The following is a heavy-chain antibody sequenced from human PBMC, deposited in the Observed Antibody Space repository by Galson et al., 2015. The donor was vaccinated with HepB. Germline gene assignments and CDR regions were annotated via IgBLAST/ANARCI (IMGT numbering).Heavy chain of an antibody. D-gene: IGHD3-22*01. V-gene: IGHV3-21*06. CDR2: ISSSSSYI. Sequence: SLRLSCAASGFTFSSYSMNWVRQAPGKGLEWVSSISSSSSYIYYADSVKGRFTVSRDNAKDSLYLQMNGLRDEDTALYYCARDLSGYYDTHDVFDIWGRGTMVTVSS. J-gene: IGHJ3*02. CDR3: ARDLSGYYDTHDVFDI. CDR1: GFTFSSYS.